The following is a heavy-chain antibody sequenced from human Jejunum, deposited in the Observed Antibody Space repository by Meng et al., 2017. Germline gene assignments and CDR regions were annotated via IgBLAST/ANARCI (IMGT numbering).Heavy chain of an antibody. J-gene: IGHJ6*02. V-gene: IGHV3-11*01. CDR2: ISSSAASTI. D-gene: IGHD6-19*01. Sequence: GESLKISCAASGFSFSDYYMSWIRQAPGKGLEWVSYISSSAASTIYYADSVKGRFTISRDNAKNSLYLQRNSLRAEDTAVYYCARERDSGWLSLDVWGQGTTVTVSS. CDR3: ARERDSGWLSLDV. CDR1: GFSFSDYY.